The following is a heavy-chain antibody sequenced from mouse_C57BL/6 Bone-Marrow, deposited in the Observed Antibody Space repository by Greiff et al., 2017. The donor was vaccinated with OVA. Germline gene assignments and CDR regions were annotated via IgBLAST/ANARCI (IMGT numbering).Heavy chain of an antibody. J-gene: IGHJ2*01. Sequence: VHVKQSVAELVRPGASVKLSCTASGFNIKNTYMHWVKQRPEQGLEWIGRIDPANGNTKYAPKFQGKATITADTSSNTAYLQLSSLTSEDTAIYYCARSTTVERYYFDYWGQGTTLTVSS. V-gene: IGHV14-3*01. CDR3: ARSTTVERYYFDY. CDR1: GFNIKNTY. D-gene: IGHD1-1*01. CDR2: IDPANGNT.